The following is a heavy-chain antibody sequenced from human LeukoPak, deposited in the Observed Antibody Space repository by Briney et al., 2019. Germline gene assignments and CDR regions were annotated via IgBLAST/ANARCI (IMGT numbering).Heavy chain of an antibody. D-gene: IGHD3-10*01. CDR2: IYYSWST. CDR1: GGSISSYY. V-gene: IGHV4-59*01. Sequence: SATLSLTYTVSGGSISSYYWSWIRQPPGKRLELIVYIYYSWSTNYNPSLQSRVTISVDTSKNQFSLKLNSVTAADTAVYYCARDGPNYRFDHWGQGTLVAVSS. CDR3: ARDGPNYRFDH. J-gene: IGHJ4*02.